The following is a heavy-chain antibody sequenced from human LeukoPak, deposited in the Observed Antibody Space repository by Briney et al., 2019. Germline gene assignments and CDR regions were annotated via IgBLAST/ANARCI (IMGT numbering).Heavy chain of an antibody. D-gene: IGHD3-22*01. CDR2: IIPIFGTA. J-gene: IGHJ4*01. CDR1: GGTFSSYA. CDR3: ARSTQKANYYDSSGYYLPTLYYFDY. Sequence: GASVKVSCKASGGTFSSYAISWVRQAPGQGLEWMGGIIPIFGTANYAQKFQGRVTITADESTSTAYMELSSLRSEDTAVYYCARSTQKANYYDSSGYYLPTLYYFDYWGPGTLVTVSS. V-gene: IGHV1-69*13.